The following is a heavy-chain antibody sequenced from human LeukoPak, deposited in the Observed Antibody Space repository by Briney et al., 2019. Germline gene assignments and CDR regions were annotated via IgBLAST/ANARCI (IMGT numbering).Heavy chain of an antibody. CDR2: INPNSGGT. V-gene: IGHV1-2*02. CDR3: ARGDYYDSSVYYYD. CDR1: GYTFTGYY. Sequence: ASVKVSCKASGYTFTGYYIHWARQAPGQGLEWMGWINPNSGGTNSAQKFQGRVTMTRDTSISTAYMDLSSLRSDDTAVYYCARGDYYDSSVYYYDWGQGTLATVSS. J-gene: IGHJ4*02. D-gene: IGHD3-22*01.